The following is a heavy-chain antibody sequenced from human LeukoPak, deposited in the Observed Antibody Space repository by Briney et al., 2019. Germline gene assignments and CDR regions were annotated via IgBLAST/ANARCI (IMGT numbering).Heavy chain of an antibody. CDR3: AGDSSGWLYVDY. CDR2: VSYRGST. Sequence: SETLSFTCTVSGGSINSHFWSWIRQPPGKGLEWIGYVSYRGSTNYNPSLKSRVTISKDTSKNQFSLKLTSVTAADTAVYYCAGDSSGWLYVDYWGQGTLVTVSS. V-gene: IGHV4-59*11. J-gene: IGHJ4*02. CDR1: GGSINSHF. D-gene: IGHD6-19*01.